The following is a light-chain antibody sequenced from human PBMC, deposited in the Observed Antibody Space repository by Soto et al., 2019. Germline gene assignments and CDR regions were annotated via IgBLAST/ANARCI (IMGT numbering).Light chain of an antibody. CDR2: AAT. Sequence: DIQRTQSPSSLSASVGDRVTITFRASQSISIYLNRYQQKPGQAPKLLIYAATSLQSGVPSRFSGSGSGTDFTLTISSLQPEDFAKYYCQQSYSTPQTFGQGTKV. CDR1: QSISIY. J-gene: IGKJ1*01. CDR3: QQSYSTPQT. V-gene: IGKV1-39*01.